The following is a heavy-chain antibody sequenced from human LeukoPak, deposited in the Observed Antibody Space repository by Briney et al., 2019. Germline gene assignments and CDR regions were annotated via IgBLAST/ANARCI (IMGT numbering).Heavy chain of an antibody. Sequence: PGGSLRLSCAASGFTFSSYKMNWVRQAPGKGLEWVSSISCSGSYLFYADSVKGRFTISRDNAKDSLYLQMNSLRADDSAVYYCAGRYTAGYYESDYWGQGTLVTVSS. D-gene: IGHD1-26*01. V-gene: IGHV3-21*01. CDR3: AGRYTAGYYESDY. CDR1: GFTFSSYK. CDR2: ISCSGSYL. J-gene: IGHJ4*02.